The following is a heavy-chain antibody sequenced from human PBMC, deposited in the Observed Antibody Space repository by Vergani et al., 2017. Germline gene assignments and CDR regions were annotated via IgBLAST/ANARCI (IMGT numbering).Heavy chain of an antibody. CDR1: GYTFTRTG. J-gene: IGHJ4*02. D-gene: IGHD6-19*01. CDR2: ISPDSGDT. CDR3: AGEQWLPIDYFDY. Sequence: QIQMVQSGAEVKKPGASVKVSCKASGYTFTRTGLSWVRQAPGQGLEWMAWISPDSGDTKYSQKFQGRVTLTTDLLTDTAYMEMQSLTSDDSAVYYCAGEQWLPIDYFDYWGQGTLVTVSS. V-gene: IGHV1-18*01.